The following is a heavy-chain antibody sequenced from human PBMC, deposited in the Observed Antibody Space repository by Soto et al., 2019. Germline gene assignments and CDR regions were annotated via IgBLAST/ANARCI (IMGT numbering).Heavy chain of an antibody. CDR1: GFTFSDHY. Sequence: GGSLRLSCAASGFTFSDHYMDWVRQAPGKGLEWVGRTRNKANSYTTEYAASVKGRFTISRDDSKNSLYLQMNSLKTEDTAVYYCVSTGSLSAFDIWGQGTMVTVSS. V-gene: IGHV3-72*01. J-gene: IGHJ3*02. CDR2: TRNKANSYTT. D-gene: IGHD2-8*02. CDR3: VSTGSLSAFDI.